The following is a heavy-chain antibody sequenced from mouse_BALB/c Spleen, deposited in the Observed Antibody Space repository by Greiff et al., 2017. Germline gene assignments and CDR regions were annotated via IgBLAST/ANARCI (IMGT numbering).Heavy chain of an antibody. CDR3: ARAYYGNYYFDY. J-gene: IGHJ2*01. V-gene: IGHV5-17*02. D-gene: IGHD2-10*01. CDR2: ISSGSSTI. Sequence: EVQGVESGGGLVQPGGSRKLSCAASGFTFSSFGMHWVRQAPEKGLEWVAYISSGSSTIYYADTVKGRFTISRDNPKNTLFLQMTSLRSEDTAMYYCARAYYGNYYFDYWGQGTTLTVSS. CDR1: GFTFSSFG.